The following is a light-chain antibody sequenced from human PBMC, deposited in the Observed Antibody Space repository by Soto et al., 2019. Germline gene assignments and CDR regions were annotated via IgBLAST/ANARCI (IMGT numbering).Light chain of an antibody. V-gene: IGKV3-11*01. CDR2: DAS. Sequence: EIVLTQSPATLSLSPGERATLSCRASQSVSSYLAWYQQKPGQAPRLLIYDASNRATGIPARFSGSGSGTDVTLIISCLEPEDFAVYYCQQRSNWPLGGNTFGPGTKVDIK. J-gene: IGKJ3*01. CDR1: QSVSSY. CDR3: QQRSNWPLGGNT.